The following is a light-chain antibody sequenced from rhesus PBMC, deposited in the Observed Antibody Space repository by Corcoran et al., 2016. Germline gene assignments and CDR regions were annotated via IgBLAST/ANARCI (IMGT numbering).Light chain of an antibody. CDR3: QQYNNWNT. Sequence: EIVMTQSPATLSLSPGERATLSCRASQSVSSNLAWYQQKPGQAPRLLIYYASNRATGIPDRFSGSGSGTDFTITISSLEPEDVGVYYCQQYNNWNTFGGGTKVELK. CDR2: YAS. CDR1: QSVSSN. J-gene: IGKJ4*01. V-gene: IGKV3-35*01.